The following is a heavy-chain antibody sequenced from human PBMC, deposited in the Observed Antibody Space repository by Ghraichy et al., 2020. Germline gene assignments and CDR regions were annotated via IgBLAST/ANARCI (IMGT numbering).Heavy chain of an antibody. Sequence: GGSLRLSCAASGFTFSSYWMSWVRQAPGKGLEWVANIKQDGSEKYYVDSVKGRFTISRDNAKNSLYLQMNSLRAEDTAVYYCARGRLGRVEMATIYYFDYWGQGTLVTVSS. J-gene: IGHJ4*02. V-gene: IGHV3-7*03. CDR3: ARGRLGRVEMATIYYFDY. CDR2: IKQDGSEK. D-gene: IGHD5-24*01. CDR1: GFTFSSYW.